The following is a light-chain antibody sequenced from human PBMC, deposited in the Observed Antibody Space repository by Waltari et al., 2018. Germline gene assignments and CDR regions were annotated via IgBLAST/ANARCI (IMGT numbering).Light chain of an antibody. J-gene: IGKJ1*01. CDR3: QQYSNWPRT. Sequence: EIVLTQSPATLSLSPGERATLSCRASQSVSSSLAWYQQKPGQAPRLLIYGASSRTTGIPDRFSCSGSGTDFTLTISSLEPEDFAVYYCQQYSNWPRTFGQGTKVEIK. CDR1: QSVSSS. V-gene: IGKV3-15*01. CDR2: GAS.